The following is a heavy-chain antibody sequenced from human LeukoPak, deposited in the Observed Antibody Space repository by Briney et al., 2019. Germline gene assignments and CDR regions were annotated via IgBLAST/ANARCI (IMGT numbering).Heavy chain of an antibody. J-gene: IGHJ3*02. CDR3: ARDLPGPLPDPYALDM. CDR1: GFTFSDYY. Sequence: PGGSLRLSCAASGFTFSDYYMTWIRQAPGKGLEWVSFIGSGGSTTYYADSVKGRFTISRDNAKNSLYLQMSSLRAEDTAVYYCARDLPGPLPDPYALDMWGQGTMVTVSS. CDR2: IGSGGSTT. V-gene: IGHV3-11*01.